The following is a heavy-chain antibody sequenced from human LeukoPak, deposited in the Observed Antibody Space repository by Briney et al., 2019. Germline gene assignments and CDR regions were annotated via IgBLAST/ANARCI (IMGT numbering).Heavy chain of an antibody. J-gene: IGHJ6*03. D-gene: IGHD6-13*01. CDR1: GFTFSSYG. Sequence: GTLRLSCAASGFTFSSYGMIWVRQAPGKGLEWVSAISGSGGSTYYADSVKGRFTISRDNSKNTLYLQMNSLRAEDTAVYSCAKGGGSSYYYYMDVWGKGTTVTISS. CDR3: AKGGGSSYYYYMDV. V-gene: IGHV3-23*01. CDR2: ISGSGGST.